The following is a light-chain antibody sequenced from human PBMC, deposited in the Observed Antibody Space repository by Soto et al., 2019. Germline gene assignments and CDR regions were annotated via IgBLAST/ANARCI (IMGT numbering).Light chain of an antibody. V-gene: IGKV3-11*01. CDR1: QSVGTY. Sequence: DIVLTQSPATLSLSPGERATLSCRASQSVGTYLAWYQQKPGQAPRLLIYDASNMATGIPARFSGSGSGTDFTLTIIGLEHEDFAVYYCQQRTNWPPLTFGGGTKVEIK. CDR2: DAS. J-gene: IGKJ4*01. CDR3: QQRTNWPPLT.